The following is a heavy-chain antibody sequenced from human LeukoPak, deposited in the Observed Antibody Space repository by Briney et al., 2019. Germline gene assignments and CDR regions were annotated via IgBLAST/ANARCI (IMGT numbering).Heavy chain of an antibody. CDR3: ARRGTWFDP. V-gene: IGHV4-4*09. CDR1: DGSFNSFF. J-gene: IGHJ5*02. D-gene: IGHD3-10*01. CDR2: IYTSGNT. Sequence: SETLSLTCTVSDGSFNSFFWSWVRQPPGKGLEWIGYIYTSGNTYYSPSLKSRVTISLDTSKNQLSLRLISVTAADTAVYYCARRGTWFDPWGQGTLVTVSS.